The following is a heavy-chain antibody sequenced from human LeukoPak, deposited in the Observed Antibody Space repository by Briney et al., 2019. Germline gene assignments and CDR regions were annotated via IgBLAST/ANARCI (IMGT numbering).Heavy chain of an antibody. CDR2: ISSSSSYI. Sequence: GGSLRLSCAASGFTFSSYSMNWVRQAPGKGLEWVSSISSSSSYIYYADSVKGRFTISRDNAKNSLYLQMNSLRAEDTAVYYCATYSSGWYETENNGDYWGQGTLVTVSS. CDR1: GFTFSSYS. D-gene: IGHD6-19*01. V-gene: IGHV3-21*01. J-gene: IGHJ4*02. CDR3: ATYSSGWYETENNGDY.